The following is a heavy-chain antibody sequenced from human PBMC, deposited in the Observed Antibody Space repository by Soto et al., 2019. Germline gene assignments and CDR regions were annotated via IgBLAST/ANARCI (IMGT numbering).Heavy chain of an antibody. J-gene: IGHJ4*02. CDR1: GFTFSAYG. D-gene: IGHD2-2*01. Sequence: PGGSLRLSCAASGFTFSAYGMHWVRQAPGKGLEWVAVISYDGGNKYHADSVKGRFTISRDNSKNTLYLQMNSLRAEDTAVYYCAKRDCSSINCYVIDYWGQGTLVTVSS. V-gene: IGHV3-30*18. CDR3: AKRDCSSINCYVIDY. CDR2: ISYDGGNK.